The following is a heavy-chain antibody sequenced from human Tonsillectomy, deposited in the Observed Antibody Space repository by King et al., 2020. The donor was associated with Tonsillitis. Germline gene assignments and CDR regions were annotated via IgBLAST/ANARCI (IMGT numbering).Heavy chain of an antibody. D-gene: IGHD4-17*01. Sequence: QLVQSGGGVVQPGRSLRLSCAASGFTFSNYAMHWVRQAPGKGLEWVAVISYDGRNEYYADPVKGRFTISRDKSKNTLYLQMNSLRAEDTAVYYCARDSDYGDYGFDYWGQGTLVTVSS. J-gene: IGHJ4*02. CDR1: GFTFSNYA. V-gene: IGHV3-30*04. CDR2: ISYDGRNE. CDR3: ARDSDYGDYGFDY.